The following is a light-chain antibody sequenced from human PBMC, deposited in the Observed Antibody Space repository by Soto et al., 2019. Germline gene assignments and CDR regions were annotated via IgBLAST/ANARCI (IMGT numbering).Light chain of an antibody. CDR1: RSNIGSNY. CDR3: AAWDDSLSGPV. Sequence: QPVLTQPPSASGTPGQRVTISCSGSRSNIGSNYVYWYQQLPGTAPKLLIYSNNQRPSGVPDRFSGSKSGTSASLAISGLRSEDEADYYCAAWDDSLSGPVFGGGTKLTVL. V-gene: IGLV1-47*02. CDR2: SNN. J-gene: IGLJ3*02.